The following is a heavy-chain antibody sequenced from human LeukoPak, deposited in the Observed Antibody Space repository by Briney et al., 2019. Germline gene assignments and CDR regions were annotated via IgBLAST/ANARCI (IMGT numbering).Heavy chain of an antibody. CDR2: IYYSGST. Sequence: PSETLSLTCTVSGGSISSSSYYWGWIRQPPGEGLEWIGSIYYSGSTYYNPSLKSRVTISVDTSKNQFSLKLSSVTAADTAVYYCARHGPSGFWSGYYYWGQGTLVTVSS. V-gene: IGHV4-39*01. CDR3: ARHGPSGFWSGYYY. J-gene: IGHJ4*02. CDR1: GGSISSSSYY. D-gene: IGHD3-3*01.